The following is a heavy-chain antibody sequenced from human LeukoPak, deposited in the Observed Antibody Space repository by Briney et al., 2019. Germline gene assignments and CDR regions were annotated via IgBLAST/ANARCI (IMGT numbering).Heavy chain of an antibody. CDR1: GFTVSSNY. D-gene: IGHD7-27*01. Sequence: GGSLRLSCAASGFTVSSNYMSWVRQAPGKGLEWVSVIYSGGSTYYADSVKGRFTISRDNSEKTLYLQMNSLRAEDTSVYYCAKNIRQLGNYQYYMDVWGKGTPVTVSS. J-gene: IGHJ6*03. CDR3: AKNIRQLGNYQYYMDV. CDR2: IYSGGST. V-gene: IGHV3-53*01.